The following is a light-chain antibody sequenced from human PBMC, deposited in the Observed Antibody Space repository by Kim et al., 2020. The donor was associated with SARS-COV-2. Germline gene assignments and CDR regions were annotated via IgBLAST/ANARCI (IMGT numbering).Light chain of an antibody. J-gene: IGKJ2*01. CDR1: QSINTY. V-gene: IGKV1-39*01. CDR2: AAS. Sequence: DIQMTQSPSSLSASVGDRVTITCRASQSINTYLNWYQQKPGKAPKLLIYAASNLQSGVPSRFSGSGSGTDFTLAISSLQPEDFATYYCQQSFSSPHTFGQGTKLEI. CDR3: QQSFSSPHT.